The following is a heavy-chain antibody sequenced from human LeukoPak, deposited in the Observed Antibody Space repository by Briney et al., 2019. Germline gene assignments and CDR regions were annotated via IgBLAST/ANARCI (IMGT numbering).Heavy chain of an antibody. CDR3: AKDLPVTTWVDAFDI. CDR2: IYSGGST. CDR1: GFTVSSNY. V-gene: IGHV3-53*01. D-gene: IGHD4-17*01. J-gene: IGHJ3*02. Sequence: PGGSLRLSCAASGFTVSSNYMSWVRQAPGKGLEWVSVIYSGGSTYYAGSVKGRFTISRDNSKNTLYLQMNSLRAEDTAVYYCAKDLPVTTWVDAFDIWGQGTMVTVSS.